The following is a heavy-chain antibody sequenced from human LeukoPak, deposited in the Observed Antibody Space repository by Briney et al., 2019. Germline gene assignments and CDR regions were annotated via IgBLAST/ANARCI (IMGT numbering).Heavy chain of an antibody. CDR1: GFTFSSYA. D-gene: IGHD2-2*01. V-gene: IGHV3-30*04. Sequence: PGRSLRLSCAASGFTFSSYAMHWVRQAPGKGLEWVAAISYDGSNKYYADSVKGRFTISRDNSKNTLYLQMNSLRAEDTAVYYCARSPTTYCSSTSCYFDYWGQGTLVTVSS. CDR2: ISYDGSNK. CDR3: ARSPTTYCSSTSCYFDY. J-gene: IGHJ4*02.